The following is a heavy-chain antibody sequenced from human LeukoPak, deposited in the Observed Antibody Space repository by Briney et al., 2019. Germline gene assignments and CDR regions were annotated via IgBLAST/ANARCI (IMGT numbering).Heavy chain of an antibody. Sequence: GGSLRLSCAASGFTFSSYAMSWVRQAPGKGLEWVSAISGSGGSTYYADSVKGRFTISRDNSKNTLYLQMNSLRAEDTAVYYCAKSGPDYYDSSGYPTSTEFDYWGQGTLVTVSS. V-gene: IGHV3-23*01. CDR3: AKSGPDYYDSSGYPTSTEFDY. D-gene: IGHD3-22*01. J-gene: IGHJ4*02. CDR1: GFTFSSYA. CDR2: ISGSGGST.